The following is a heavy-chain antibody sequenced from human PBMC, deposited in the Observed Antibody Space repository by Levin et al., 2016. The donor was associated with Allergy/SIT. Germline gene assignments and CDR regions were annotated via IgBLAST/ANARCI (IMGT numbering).Heavy chain of an antibody. Sequence: GGSMRLSCAASAFTFSDYAMHWVRQAPGKGLEWVAVMSYDGSYEYYADSVKGRFTVSRDNSKNTLYLQMNSLTPEDTAVYYCARGRQQLAQYYGLDIWGRGTTVTVSS. CDR3: ARGRQQLAQYYGLDI. CDR1: AFTFSDYA. CDR2: MSYDGSYE. V-gene: IGHV3-30*04. D-gene: IGHD1-1*01. J-gene: IGHJ6*02.